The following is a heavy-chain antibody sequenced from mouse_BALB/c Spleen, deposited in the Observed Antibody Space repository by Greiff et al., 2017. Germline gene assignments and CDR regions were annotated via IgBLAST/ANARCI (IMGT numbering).Heavy chain of an antibody. D-gene: IGHD2-4*01. CDR3: ARGGLRRAWFAY. J-gene: IGHJ3*01. V-gene: IGHV1-55*01. CDR1: GYNFTSYW. Sequence: QVQLQQPGAELVKPGTSVKLSCKASGYNFTSYWINWVKLRPGQGLEWIGDIYPGSGSTNYNEKFKSKATLTVDTSSSTAYMQLSSLASEDSALYYCARGGLRRAWFAYWGQGTLVTVSA. CDR2: IYPGSGST.